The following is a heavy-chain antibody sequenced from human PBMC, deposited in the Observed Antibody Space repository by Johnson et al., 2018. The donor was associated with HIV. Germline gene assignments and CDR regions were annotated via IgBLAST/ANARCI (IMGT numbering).Heavy chain of an antibody. CDR3: ARALTTDAFDI. CDR1: GFTFSSYA. J-gene: IGHJ3*02. V-gene: IGHV3-30*04. Sequence: VQLVESGGGVVQPGRSLRLSCAASGFTFSSYAMHWVRQAPGKGLEWVAVISYDGSEKYFADSVKGRFTISRDNSKNTLYLQMNRLRAEDTAVYYCARALTTDAFDIWGQGTMVTVSS. CDR2: ISYDGSEK. D-gene: IGHD4-17*01.